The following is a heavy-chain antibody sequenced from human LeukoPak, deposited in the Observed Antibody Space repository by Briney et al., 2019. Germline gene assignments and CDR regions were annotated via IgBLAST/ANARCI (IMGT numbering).Heavy chain of an antibody. V-gene: IGHV1-69*13. J-gene: IGHJ4*02. CDR3: ARDPTYGSGGY. D-gene: IGHD3-10*01. CDR1: GYSFTSHY. Sequence: ASVKVSCKASGYSFTSHYMHWVRQAPGQGLEWMGGIIPIFGTANYAQKFQGRVTITADESTSTAYMELSSLRSEDTAVYYCARDPTYGSGGYWGQGTLVTVSS. CDR2: IIPIFGTA.